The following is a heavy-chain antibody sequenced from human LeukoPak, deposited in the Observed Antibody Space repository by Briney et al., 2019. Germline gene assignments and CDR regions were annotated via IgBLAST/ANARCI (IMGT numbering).Heavy chain of an antibody. CDR1: GGSFSGYY. CDR2: INHSGST. D-gene: IGHD5-18*01. J-gene: IGHJ6*03. Sequence: SETLSLTCAVYGGSFSGYYWSWIRQPPGKGLEWIGEINHSGSTSYNPSLKSRVTISVDTSKNQFSLKLSSVTAADTAVYYCASGRGYSYGYYYYYYMDVWGKGTTVTVSS. CDR3: ASGRGYSYGYYYYYYMDV. V-gene: IGHV4-34*01.